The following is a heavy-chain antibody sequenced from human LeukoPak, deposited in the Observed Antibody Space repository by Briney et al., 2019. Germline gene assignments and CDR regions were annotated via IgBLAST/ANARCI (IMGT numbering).Heavy chain of an antibody. J-gene: IGHJ4*02. Sequence: SGPTLVNPTQTLTLTCTLSGFSLSTSGVGVGWIRQPPGKALEWLALIYWDDDKRYSPSLKSRLAITEDTSKNQVVLTMTNMDPVDTATYYCAAFGHSTGRYGYFDYWGQGALVTVSS. CDR3: AAFGHSTGRYGYFDY. CDR2: IYWDDDK. CDR1: GFSLSTSGVG. V-gene: IGHV2-5*02. D-gene: IGHD6-19*01.